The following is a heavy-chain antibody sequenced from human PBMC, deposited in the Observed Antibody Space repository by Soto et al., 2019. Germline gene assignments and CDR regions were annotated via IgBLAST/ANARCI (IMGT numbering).Heavy chain of an antibody. CDR1: GGTFSSYA. J-gene: IGHJ6*02. Sequence: QVQLVQSGAEVKKPGSSVKVSCKASGGTFSSYAISWVRHAPGQVLEWMGRVIPILGTANYAQKFQGRVTITADESTSTAYMELSSLRSEDTAVYYCARGPYGSGSYYRNYYYYGMDVWGQGTTVTVSS. V-gene: IGHV1-69*01. CDR3: ARGPYGSGSYYRNYYYYGMDV. D-gene: IGHD3-10*01. CDR2: VIPILGTA.